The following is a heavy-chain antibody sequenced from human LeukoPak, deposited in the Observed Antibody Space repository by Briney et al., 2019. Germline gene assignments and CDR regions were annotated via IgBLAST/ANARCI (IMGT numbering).Heavy chain of an antibody. Sequence: GGSLRLSCAASGFTFSYYGMNWVRQAPGKGLEWVSHISSDSRTIQYADSVRGRFTISRDNAKNILFLQMNSLRAEDMAIYYCAREWDSWGQGTLVTVSS. V-gene: IGHV3-48*01. CDR3: AREWDS. CDR2: ISSDSRTI. J-gene: IGHJ4*02. CDR1: GFTFSYYG.